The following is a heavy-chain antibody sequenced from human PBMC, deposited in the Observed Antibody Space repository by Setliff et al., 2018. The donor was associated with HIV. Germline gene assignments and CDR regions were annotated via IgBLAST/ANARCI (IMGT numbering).Heavy chain of an antibody. V-gene: IGHV1-69*05. Sequence: SVKVSCKASGYTLTSNYMHWVRQAPGQGLEWMGGIIPIFGTANYAQKFQGRVTITTDESTSTAYMELSSLRSEDTAVYYCARGDESIVYDYGSGSYNYFDYWGQGTLVTVS. J-gene: IGHJ4*02. CDR2: IIPIFGTA. D-gene: IGHD3-10*01. CDR3: ARGDESIVYDYGSGSYNYFDY. CDR1: GYTLTSNY.